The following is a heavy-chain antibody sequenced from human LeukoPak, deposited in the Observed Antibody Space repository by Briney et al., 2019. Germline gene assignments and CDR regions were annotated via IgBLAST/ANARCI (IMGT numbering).Heavy chain of an antibody. CDR1: GVIVSSNY. J-gene: IGHJ4*02. CDR2: ISGSGASP. D-gene: IGHD3-10*01. V-gene: IGHV3-23*01. CDR3: AKRTGGSGSYPFDY. Sequence: GGSLTLSCAASGVIVSSNYMSWVRQAPGKGREFVSAISGSGASPFYADSVKGRFTISRDKSRNKLYLQMNSLRAEDTAVYYCAKRTGGSGSYPFDYWGQGTLVTVSS.